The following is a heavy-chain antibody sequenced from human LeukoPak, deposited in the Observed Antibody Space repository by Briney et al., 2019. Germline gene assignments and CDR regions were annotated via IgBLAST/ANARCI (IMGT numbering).Heavy chain of an antibody. Sequence: PGGSLRLSCGISGFTLDDYGMAWVRQVPGEGLEWVSHINWNSGRIGYADSVKGRFIISRDNAKKSFFLQMNSRRAEDTALYYCARVRITVTHLFDYWGQGTLVTVSS. CDR2: INWNSGRI. CDR1: GFTLDDYG. CDR3: ARVRITVTHLFDY. D-gene: IGHD4-17*01. V-gene: IGHV3-20*04. J-gene: IGHJ4*02.